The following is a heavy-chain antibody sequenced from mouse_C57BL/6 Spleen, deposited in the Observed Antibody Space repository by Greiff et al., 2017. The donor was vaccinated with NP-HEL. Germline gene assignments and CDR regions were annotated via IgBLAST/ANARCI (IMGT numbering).Heavy chain of an antibody. D-gene: IGHD2-4*01. J-gene: IGHJ4*01. V-gene: IGHV1-74*01. Sequence: QVQLQQPGAELVKPGASVKVSCKASGYTFTSYWMHWVKQRPGQGLEWIGRIHPSDSDTNYNQKFKGKATLTVDKSSSTAYMQLSSLTSEDSAVYYCAKEGDYDGPYYAMDYWGQGTSVTVSS. CDR3: AKEGDYDGPYYAMDY. CDR1: GYTFTSYW. CDR2: IHPSDSDT.